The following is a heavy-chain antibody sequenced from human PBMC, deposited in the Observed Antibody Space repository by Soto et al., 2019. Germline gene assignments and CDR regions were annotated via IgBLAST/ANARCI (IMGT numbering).Heavy chain of an antibody. CDR1: GGTFRNYA. Sequence: QVQLVQSGAEVKKPGSSVKLSCKTSGGTFRNYAINWVRQAPGQGLEWMGGSIPVCGTANYAQTFQGRFTITADESTSTAYMELSSLRSEDTAVYYCAIPLPKQQLVRGAFDHWGQGPLVTVAS. J-gene: IGHJ4*02. D-gene: IGHD6-13*01. CDR2: SIPVCGTA. CDR3: AIPLPKQQLVRGAFDH. V-gene: IGHV1-69*01.